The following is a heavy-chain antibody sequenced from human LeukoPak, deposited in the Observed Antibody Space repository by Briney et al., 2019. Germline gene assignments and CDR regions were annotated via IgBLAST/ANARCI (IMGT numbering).Heavy chain of an antibody. Sequence: ASVKVSCKASGYTFTGYYMHWVRQAPGQGLEWMGWINPNNGGTNYAQKFQGRVTMTRDTSISTAYMELSRLRSDDTAVYYCAREPHYDSSGYGFDYWGQGTLVTVSS. V-gene: IGHV1-2*02. CDR1: GYTFTGYY. CDR2: INPNNGGT. CDR3: AREPHYDSSGYGFDY. D-gene: IGHD3-22*01. J-gene: IGHJ4*02.